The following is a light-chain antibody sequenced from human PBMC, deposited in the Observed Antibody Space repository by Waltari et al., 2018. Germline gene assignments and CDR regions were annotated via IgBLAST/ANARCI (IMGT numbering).Light chain of an antibody. CDR2: DAS. Sequence: EIVLTQSPGTLSLSPGERATLSGRASPSVGRYLAWYQKKPGQAPMLLICDASTRATGIPDRLSGSGSGTDFSLTISRLESEDFALYYCQKYVNLPATFGQGTKVEIK. CDR1: PSVGRY. CDR3: QKYVNLPAT. J-gene: IGKJ1*01. V-gene: IGKV3-20*01.